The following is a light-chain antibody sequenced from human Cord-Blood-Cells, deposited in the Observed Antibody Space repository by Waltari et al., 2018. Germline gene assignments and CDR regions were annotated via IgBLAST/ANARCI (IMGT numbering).Light chain of an antibody. CDR2: DAS. CDR3: QQRSSWPRT. V-gene: IGKV3-11*01. J-gene: IGKJ1*01. CDR1: QSVSIY. Sequence: EIVLTQSPATLSLSPGERATLPCRASQSVSIYLNWYQQKPGQAPRLLIYDASNRASGIPARFSGSGSGTDFTLTISSLEPEDFAAYYCQQRSSWPRTFGQGTKVEIK.